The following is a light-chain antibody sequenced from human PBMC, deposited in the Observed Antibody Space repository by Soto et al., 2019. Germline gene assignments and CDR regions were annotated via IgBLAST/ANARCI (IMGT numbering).Light chain of an antibody. J-gene: IGKJ1*01. Sequence: EIVLTQSPATLSLSPGERATLSCRASQSVSSYLAWYQQKPGQAPRLLIYDASNRATDIPARFSGSGSGTDFTLIISSLEPEDFAVYYCLQRSGWPWTFGQGTKVEIK. V-gene: IGKV3-11*01. CDR2: DAS. CDR1: QSVSSY. CDR3: LQRSGWPWT.